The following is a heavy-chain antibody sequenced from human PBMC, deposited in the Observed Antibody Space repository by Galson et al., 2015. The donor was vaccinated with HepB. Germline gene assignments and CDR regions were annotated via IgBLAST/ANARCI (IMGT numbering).Heavy chain of an antibody. CDR2: ISSSSDYI. D-gene: IGHD6-19*01. Sequence: SLRLSCAASGFTVRTYTMNWVRQAPGKGLEWVSSISSSSDYIYTADSVKGRFTISRDNSKNSLYLQMNSLRAEDTAVYYCARDRSSFGETSGWCDYWGQGTLVTVSS. CDR1: GFTVRTYT. V-gene: IGHV3-21*06. CDR3: ARDRSSFGETSGWCDY. J-gene: IGHJ4*02.